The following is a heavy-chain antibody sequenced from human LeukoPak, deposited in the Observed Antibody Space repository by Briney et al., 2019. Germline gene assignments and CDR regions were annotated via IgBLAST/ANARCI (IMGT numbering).Heavy chain of an antibody. V-gene: IGHV3-48*03. CDR1: GFTFSSYE. Sequence: GGSLRLSCAASGFTFSSYEMNWVRQAPGKGLEWVSYISSSGSTIYYADSVKGRFTISRDNAKNSLYLQMNSLRAEDTAVYYCARGSYCSGGSCHPFDYWGQGTLVTVSS. CDR2: ISSSGSTI. CDR3: ARGSYCSGGSCHPFDY. D-gene: IGHD2-15*01. J-gene: IGHJ4*02.